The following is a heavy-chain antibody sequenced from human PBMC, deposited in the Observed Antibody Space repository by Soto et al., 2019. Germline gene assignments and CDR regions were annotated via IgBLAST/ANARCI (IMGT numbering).Heavy chain of an antibody. Sequence: QVQLLQSGPELMKPGASVKLSCKASGDTFRNYGINWVRQAPGQGLECIGWISAYNGDTNYAHNFQGRGTLATDTPTSTAYMELRSLNSDDTALYYCARDGRQFVPSSDNCDIWCQGTTVTFSS. J-gene: IGHJ3*02. CDR1: GDTFRNYG. CDR2: ISAYNGDT. D-gene: IGHD6-6*01. V-gene: IGHV1-18*01. CDR3: ARDGRQFVPSSDNCDI.